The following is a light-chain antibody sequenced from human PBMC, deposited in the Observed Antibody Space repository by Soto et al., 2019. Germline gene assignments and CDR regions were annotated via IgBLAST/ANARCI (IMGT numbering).Light chain of an antibody. Sequence: QSALTQPASVSGSPGQSINISSTGTSSDVGGYNYVSWYQQHPGKGPKLLIYEVNNRPSGVSNRFSGSKSGNTASLTISGLQAEDEADYYCNSYTSSSTRVFGGGTQLTVL. CDR2: EVN. V-gene: IGLV2-14*01. CDR3: NSYTSSSTRV. J-gene: IGLJ7*01. CDR1: SSDVGGYNY.